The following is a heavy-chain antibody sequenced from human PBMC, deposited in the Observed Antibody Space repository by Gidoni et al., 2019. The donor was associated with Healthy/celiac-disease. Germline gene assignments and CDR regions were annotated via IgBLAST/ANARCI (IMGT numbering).Heavy chain of an antibody. D-gene: IGHD5-18*01. J-gene: IGHJ4*02. V-gene: IGHV4-34*01. CDR1: GGSCSVYY. Sequence: QVQLQQWGAGLLKPSETLSLTCAVYGGSCSVYYWSWIRQPPGKGLEWIGEINHSGSTNYNPSLKSRVTISVDTSKNQFSLKLSSVTAADTAVYYCARESYTAMPPDRFCLDYWGQGTLVTVSS. CDR2: INHSGST. CDR3: ARESYTAMPPDRFCLDY.